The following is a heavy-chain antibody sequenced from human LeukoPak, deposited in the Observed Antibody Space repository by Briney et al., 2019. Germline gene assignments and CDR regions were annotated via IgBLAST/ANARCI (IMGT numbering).Heavy chain of an antibody. Sequence: GRSLRLSCAASGFTFSSYGMHWVRQAPGKGLEWVAVISYDGSNKYYADSVKGRFTISRDNSKNTLYLQMNSLRAEDTAVYYCAKDEGSGSSYYFDYWGQGTLVTVSS. CDR1: GFTFSSYG. D-gene: IGHD3-22*01. CDR2: ISYDGSNK. V-gene: IGHV3-30*18. J-gene: IGHJ4*02. CDR3: AKDEGSGSSYYFDY.